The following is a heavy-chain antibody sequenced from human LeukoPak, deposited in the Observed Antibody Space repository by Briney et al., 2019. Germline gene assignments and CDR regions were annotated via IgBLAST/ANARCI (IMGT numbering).Heavy chain of an antibody. CDR2: ISPNSGGT. J-gene: IGHJ3*02. D-gene: IGHD3-22*01. V-gene: IGHV1-2*02. CDR3: ATHFDSSGPDAFDI. CDR1: GYTFTGYY. Sequence: ASVNVSCKASGYTFTGYYMHWVRQAPGQGLEWMGWISPNSGGTNYAQKFQGRVTMTRDTSISTAYMELSGLRSDDTAVYYCATHFDSSGPDAFDIWGQGTMVIVSS.